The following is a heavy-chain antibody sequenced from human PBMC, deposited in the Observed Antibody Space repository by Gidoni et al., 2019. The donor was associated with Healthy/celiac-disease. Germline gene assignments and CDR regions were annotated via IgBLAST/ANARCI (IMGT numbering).Heavy chain of an antibody. CDR2: INHSGST. D-gene: IGHD2-15*01. CDR1: GGSFSGYQ. CDR3: ARASPDIVVVVAAAGFDP. Sequence: QVQLQLWGAGLWKTSVPLPLSCTVHGGSFSGYQWSGIRQPPGKGLEWIGEINHSGSTNYNPSLKSRVTISVDTSKNQFSLKLSSVTAADTAVYYCARASPDIVVVVAAAGFDPWGQGTLVTVSS. J-gene: IGHJ5*02. V-gene: IGHV4-34*01.